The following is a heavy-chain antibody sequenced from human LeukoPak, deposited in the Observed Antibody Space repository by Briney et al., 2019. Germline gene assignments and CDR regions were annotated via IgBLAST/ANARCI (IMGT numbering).Heavy chain of an antibody. D-gene: IGHD5-18*01. CDR2: FDPEDGET. CDR3: ATSPGYSYGYEAYYYYMDV. J-gene: IGHJ6*03. V-gene: IGHV1-24*01. CDR1: GYTLTELS. Sequence: ASVKVSCKVSGYTLTELSMHWVRQAPGKGLEWMGGFDPEDGETIYAQKFQGRVTMTEDTSTDTAYMELSSLRSEDTAVYYCATSPGYSYGYEAYYYYMDVWGKGTTVTTSS.